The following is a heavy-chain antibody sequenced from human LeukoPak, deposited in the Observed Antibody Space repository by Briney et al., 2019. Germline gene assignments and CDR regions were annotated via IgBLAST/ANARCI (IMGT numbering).Heavy chain of an antibody. CDR1: GFTFSSYG. CDR3: AKAYYGSGSYPDY. D-gene: IGHD3-10*01. J-gene: IGHJ4*02. CDR2: ISYDGSNK. V-gene: IGHV3-30*18. Sequence: PGGSLRLSCAASGFTFSSYGMHWVRQAPGKGLEWVAVISYDGSNKYYADSVKGRFTISRDNSKNTLYLQMNSLRAEDTAVYYCAKAYYGSGSYPDYWGQGTLVTVSS.